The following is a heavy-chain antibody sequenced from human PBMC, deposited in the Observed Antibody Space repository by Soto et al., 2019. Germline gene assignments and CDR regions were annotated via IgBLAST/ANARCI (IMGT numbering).Heavy chain of an antibody. CDR1: GYTFTSYY. D-gene: IGHD3-22*01. J-gene: IGHJ4*02. CDR2: INPSGGST. Sequence: VKVSCKASGYTFTSYYMHWVRQAPGQGLEWMGIINPSGGSTSYAQKFQGRVTMTRDTSTSTVYMELSSLRSDDTAVYYCASNYDSSGYYRSPLDYWGQGTLVTVS. CDR3: ASNYDSSGYYRSPLDY. V-gene: IGHV1-46*01.